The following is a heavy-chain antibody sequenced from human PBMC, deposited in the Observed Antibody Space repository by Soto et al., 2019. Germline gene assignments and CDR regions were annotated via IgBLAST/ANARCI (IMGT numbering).Heavy chain of an antibody. V-gene: IGHV4-34*01. D-gene: IGHD6-6*01. Sequence: QVQLQQWGAGLLKPSETLSLTCAVYGGSFSGYYWSWIRQPPGKGLEWIGEINHSGSTNYNPSPARRVTISVETAKNQLSLELSSVTAADTAVYNCPSRTDANRSSSVWFVPWVQGTLVTVSS. CDR2: INHSGST. J-gene: IGHJ5*02. CDR3: PSRTDANRSSSVWFVP. CDR1: GGSFSGYY.